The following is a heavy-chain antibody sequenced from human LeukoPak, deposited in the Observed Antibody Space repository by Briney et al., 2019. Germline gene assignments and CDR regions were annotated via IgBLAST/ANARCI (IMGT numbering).Heavy chain of an antibody. D-gene: IGHD6-13*01. CDR2: IYPGQSDT. CDR1: GYSFTSYW. V-gene: IGHV5-51*01. CDR3: ATLLYSSSPGDY. Sequence: GESLKISCKGSGYSFTSYWIGWVRQMPGKGLEGMGIIYPGQSDTRYSPSFQAQVTISADKSISTAYLQWSSLQASDTAMYYCATLLYSSSPGDYWGQGTLVTVSS. J-gene: IGHJ4*02.